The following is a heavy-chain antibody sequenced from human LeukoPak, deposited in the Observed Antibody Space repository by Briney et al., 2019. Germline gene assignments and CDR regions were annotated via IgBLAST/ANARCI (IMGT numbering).Heavy chain of an antibody. CDR3: AKVKYYYDSRDYFDY. CDR2: IRYDGSNK. V-gene: IGHV3-30*02. D-gene: IGHD3-22*01. J-gene: IGHJ4*02. CDR1: GFTFSTYG. Sequence: GGSLRLSCAASGFTFSTYGMHWVRQVPGKGLEWVAFIRYDGSNKYYADSVKGRFTISRDNSKNTLYLQMNSLRVEDTAVYYCAKVKYYYDSRDYFDYWGQGTLVTVSS.